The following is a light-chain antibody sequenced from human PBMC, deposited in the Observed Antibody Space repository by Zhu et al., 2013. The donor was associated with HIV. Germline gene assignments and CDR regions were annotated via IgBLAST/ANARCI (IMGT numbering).Light chain of an antibody. CDR3: QQYGSSPFT. J-gene: IGKJ2*01. CDR1: QSVSNNY. Sequence: EIVLTQSPGTLSLSPGERATLSCRASQSVSNNYLAWYQQKPGQAPRLLIYGASSRATGIPDRFSGSGSGTDFTLTISRLEPEDFVVYYCQQYGSSPFTFGQGTKVEIK. V-gene: IGKV3-20*01. CDR2: GAS.